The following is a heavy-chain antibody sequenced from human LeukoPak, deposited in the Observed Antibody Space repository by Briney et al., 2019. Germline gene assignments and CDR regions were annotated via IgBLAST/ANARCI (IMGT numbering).Heavy chain of an antibody. CDR3: ARDTHYYDSSGYNTLGAFDI. CDR2: IYYSGST. D-gene: IGHD3-22*01. V-gene: IGHV4-59*13. Sequence: PSETLSLTCTVSGGSISRYYWRWIRQPPGRGLEGIGYIYYSGSTNYNPSLKSRVTISVDTSKNQFSLKLSSVTAADTAVYYCARDTHYYDSSGYNTLGAFDIWGQGTMVTVSS. J-gene: IGHJ3*02. CDR1: GGSISRYY.